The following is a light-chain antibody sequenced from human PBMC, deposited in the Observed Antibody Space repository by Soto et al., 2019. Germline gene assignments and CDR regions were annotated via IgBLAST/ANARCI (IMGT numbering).Light chain of an antibody. V-gene: IGLV2-23*01. J-gene: IGLJ2*01. CDR3: CSYAGSHVV. CDR2: EDN. CDR1: SSDVGNYNL. Sequence: QSVLTQPASVSGSPGQSITISCTGISSDVGNYNLVSWYQQHPGKAPKFMIFEDNKRPLGVSNRFSGSKSGNTASLTISGLQTEDEADYYCCSYAGSHVVFGGGTKLTVL.